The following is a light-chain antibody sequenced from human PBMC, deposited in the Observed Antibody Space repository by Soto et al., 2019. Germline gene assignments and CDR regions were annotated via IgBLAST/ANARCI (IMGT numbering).Light chain of an antibody. J-gene: IGKJ4*01. V-gene: IGKV3-20*01. Sequence: EIVLTQSPGTLSLSPGERATLSCRASQNVRSNELAWYQQKPGQAPRLLIYGASSRATAIPDRVSDSGSGTDFTLTISRLEPDDFAVYYCQQYGSSPLTFGGGTKVEFK. CDR3: QQYGSSPLT. CDR1: QNVRSNE. CDR2: GAS.